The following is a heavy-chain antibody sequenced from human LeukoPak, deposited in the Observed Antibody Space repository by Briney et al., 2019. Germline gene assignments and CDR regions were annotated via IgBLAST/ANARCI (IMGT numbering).Heavy chain of an antibody. D-gene: IGHD3-22*01. CDR2: IRSDGNT. V-gene: IGHV3-74*01. Sequence: PGGSLTLSCAASGFTFSSYWMHWVRQAPGKGLEWVSRIRSDGNTNYADSVKGRFTISRDNAKNTVSLQMNSLRAEDTGVYYCARAPSESGGYYPEYFRHWGQGTLVTVSS. CDR1: GFTFSSYW. J-gene: IGHJ1*01. CDR3: ARAPSESGGYYPEYFRH.